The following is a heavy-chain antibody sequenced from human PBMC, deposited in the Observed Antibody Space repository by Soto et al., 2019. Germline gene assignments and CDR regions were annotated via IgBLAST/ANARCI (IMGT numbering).Heavy chain of an antibody. J-gene: IGHJ5*02. CDR2: ISAYNGNT. D-gene: IGHD6-19*01. Sequence: GASVKVSCKASGYTFTSYGISWVRQAPGQGLEWMGWISAYNGNTNYAQKLQGRVTMTTDTSTSTAYMELRSLRSDDTAVYYCARDMGIAVAATGWFDPWGQGTLVTVSS. CDR1: GYTFTSYG. CDR3: ARDMGIAVAATGWFDP. V-gene: IGHV1-18*01.